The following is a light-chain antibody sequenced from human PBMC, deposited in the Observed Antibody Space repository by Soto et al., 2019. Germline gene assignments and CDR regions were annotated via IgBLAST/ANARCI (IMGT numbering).Light chain of an antibody. CDR2: GAS. CDR3: QQYGSSPPTWT. CDR1: QSVSSSY. V-gene: IGKV3-20*01. J-gene: IGKJ1*01. Sequence: EIVLTQSPGTLSLSPGERATLSCRASQSVSSSYLAWYQQKPGQAPSLLIYGASSSATGTPDRFSGSCSGTDLTLTISRLEPEDFALYYCQQYGSSPPTWTFGQGTKVEIK.